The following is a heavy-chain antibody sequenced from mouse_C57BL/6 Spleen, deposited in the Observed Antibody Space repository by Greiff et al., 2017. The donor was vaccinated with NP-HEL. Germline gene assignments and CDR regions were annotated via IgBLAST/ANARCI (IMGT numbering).Heavy chain of an antibody. V-gene: IGHV5-4*03. CDR1: GFTFSSYA. D-gene: IGHD2-4*01. Sequence: EVKLVESGGGLVKPGGSLKLSCAASGFTFSSYAMSWVRQTPEKRLEWVATISHGGSYTYYPDNVKGRFTISRDNAKNNLYLQMSHLKSEDTSMYYCARRDYDYGFADWGQGTLVTVSA. CDR2: ISHGGSYT. CDR3: ARRDYDYGFAD. J-gene: IGHJ3*01.